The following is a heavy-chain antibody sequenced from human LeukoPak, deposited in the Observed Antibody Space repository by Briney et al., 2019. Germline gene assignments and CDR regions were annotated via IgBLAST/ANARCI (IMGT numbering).Heavy chain of an antibody. Sequence: GGSLRLSCAVSGFTFSSYWMNWVRQAPGKGLEWVASIRQDGGEKSYVDSVKGRFTISRDNTKNTLYLQMSSLRAEDTAVYYCARDGTAAGLYFDLWGQGTLVTVSS. CDR2: IRQDGGEK. CDR3: ARDGTAAGLYFDL. J-gene: IGHJ4*01. CDR1: GFTFSSYW. V-gene: IGHV3-7*01. D-gene: IGHD6-13*01.